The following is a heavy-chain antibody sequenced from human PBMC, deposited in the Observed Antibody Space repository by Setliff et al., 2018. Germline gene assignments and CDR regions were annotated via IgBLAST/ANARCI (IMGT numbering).Heavy chain of an antibody. D-gene: IGHD1-26*01. CDR3: ARAPPNRYSGSYEYFYMDV. V-gene: IGHV4-4*08. Sequence: TSETLSLTCSVSGASITSYYWSWIRQPPGKGLEWIGYIYASGSTNYNPSLKSRVTLSVDTSKNQFSLKVSSVTAADTAVYYCARAPPNRYSGSYEYFYMDVWGKGTTVTVSS. CDR2: IYASGST. J-gene: IGHJ6*03. CDR1: GASITSYY.